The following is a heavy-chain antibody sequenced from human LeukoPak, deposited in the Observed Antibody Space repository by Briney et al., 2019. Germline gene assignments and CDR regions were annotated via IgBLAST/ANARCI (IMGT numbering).Heavy chain of an antibody. V-gene: IGHV3-23*01. D-gene: IGHD3-22*01. J-gene: IGHJ4*02. CDR3: AKRHYYDSSGYRD. CDR1: GFTFSSYA. CDR2: ISGSGGST. Sequence: GGSLRLSCAASGFTFSSYAMGWVRQAPGKGLEWVSAISGSGGSTSYADSVKGRFTISSDNSKNTLYLQMKSLRAEDTAVYYCAKRHYYDSSGYRDLGQGSLVTVSS.